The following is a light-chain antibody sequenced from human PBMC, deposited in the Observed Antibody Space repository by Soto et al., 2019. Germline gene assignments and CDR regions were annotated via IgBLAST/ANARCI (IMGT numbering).Light chain of an antibody. V-gene: IGLV2-8*01. CDR2: EVS. J-gene: IGLJ2*01. Sequence: QSALTQPPSASGSPGQSVTISCTGTSSDVGGYNYVSWYQQHPGKAPKLMIYEVSKRPSGVPDRFSGSKSGNTASLTVSGLQEEDEADYYCSSDAGSNNLVFGGGTQLTVL. CDR1: SSDVGGYNY. CDR3: SSDAGSNNLV.